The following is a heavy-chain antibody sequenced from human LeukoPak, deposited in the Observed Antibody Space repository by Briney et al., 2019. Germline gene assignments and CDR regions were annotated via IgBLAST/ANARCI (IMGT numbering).Heavy chain of an antibody. V-gene: IGHV3-43*02. CDR3: AKNSPGGGYYGSGPNPLI. D-gene: IGHD3-10*01. CDR1: GFTFDDYA. Sequence: PGGSLRLSFAAPGFTFDDYAMHSVRQAPGKGLKWVSLISGFGVISYYADSVKGRFTISRDNSKTSLYLQMDSLRTEDIALYYCAKNSPGGGYYGSGPNPLILGQGTMVTVSS. CDR2: ISGFGVIS. J-gene: IGHJ3*02.